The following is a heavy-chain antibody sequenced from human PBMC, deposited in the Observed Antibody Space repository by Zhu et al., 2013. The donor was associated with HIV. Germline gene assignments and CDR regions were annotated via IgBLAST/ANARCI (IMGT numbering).Heavy chain of an antibody. J-gene: IGHJ4*02. CDR3: ARREKAYDNSGLFDY. D-gene: IGHD3-22*01. CDR1: GGSFSHYA. V-gene: IGHV1-69*17. Sequence: QVTVMQSEAVVKKPGSSVRISCKSTGGSFSHYAMNWVRQAPGQGFEWMGGIIPAFGVVNYAHRFQGRITISANKETSTDFLDLRSLTSGDTAVYYCARREKAYDNSGLFDYWGQGTLVTVSS. CDR2: IIPAFGVV.